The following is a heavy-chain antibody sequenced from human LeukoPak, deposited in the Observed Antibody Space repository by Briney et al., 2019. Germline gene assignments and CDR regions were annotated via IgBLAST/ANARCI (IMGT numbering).Heavy chain of an antibody. D-gene: IGHD2-2*01. CDR3: AKGNRGYCSSTSHY. CDR2: ISGSGGST. CDR1: GFTFSSYA. V-gene: IGHV3-23*01. Sequence: GGSLRLSCAASGFTFSSYAMSWVRQAPGKGLEWVSAISGSGGSTYYADSVKGRFTISRDNSKNTLYLQMNSLRAEDTAVYYCAKGNRGYCSSTSHYWGQGTLVTVSS. J-gene: IGHJ4*02.